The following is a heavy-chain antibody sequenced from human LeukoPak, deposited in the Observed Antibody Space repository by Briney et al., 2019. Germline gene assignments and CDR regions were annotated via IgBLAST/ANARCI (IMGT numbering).Heavy chain of an antibody. CDR2: TYFRSSWIH. CDR3: ARNLRPDFDS. CDR1: VDSVSSSTSA. Sequence: AQTLSLTFVIAVDSVSSSTSALHWIRQSPSGGLEWLGRTYFRSSWIHDYAETLKGRLTINPDTSKNPFFLQLNSVNPEDTAVYYCARNLRPDFDSWGRGPLVTVSS. J-gene: IGHJ4*02. V-gene: IGHV6-1*01. D-gene: IGHD2-2*01.